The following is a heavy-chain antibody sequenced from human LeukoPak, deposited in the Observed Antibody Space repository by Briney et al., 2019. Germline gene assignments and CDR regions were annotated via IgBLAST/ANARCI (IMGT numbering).Heavy chain of an antibody. CDR1: GYSFTSYW. CDR2: IYPGGASES. V-gene: IGHV5-51*03. J-gene: IGHJ4*02. CDR3: VVGYSSGWYFDY. D-gene: IGHD6-19*01. Sequence: PGESLKISCKGSGYSFTSYWIGWVRQMPGKGLEWMGIIYPGGASESRYSPSFQGQVTISADKSISTAYLQWSSLKASDTAMFYCVVGYSSGWYFDYWGQGTLVTVSS.